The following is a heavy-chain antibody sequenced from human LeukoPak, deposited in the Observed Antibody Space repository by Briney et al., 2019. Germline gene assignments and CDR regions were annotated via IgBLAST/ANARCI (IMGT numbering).Heavy chain of an antibody. CDR3: TTDNYYDSSGYRQKYYFDY. CDR1: GFTFSNAW. Sequence: GGSLRLSCAASGFTFSNAWMSWVRQAPGKGLEWVGRIKSKTDGGTTDYAAPVKGRFTISRDDSKNTLYLQMNSLKTEDTAVYYCTTDNYYDSSGYRQKYYFDYWGQGTLVTVSS. D-gene: IGHD3-22*01. V-gene: IGHV3-15*01. J-gene: IGHJ4*02. CDR2: IKSKTDGGTT.